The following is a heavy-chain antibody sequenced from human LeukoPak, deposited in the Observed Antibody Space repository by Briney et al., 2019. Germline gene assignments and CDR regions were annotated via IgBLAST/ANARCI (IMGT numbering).Heavy chain of an antibody. D-gene: IGHD1-26*01. CDR3: AGKRGGSGSYYWSYYYYYMDV. V-gene: IGHV3-11*01. J-gene: IGHJ6*03. CDR2: ISSSGSTI. Sequence: GGSLRLSCAASGFTFSDYYMSWIRQAPGKGLEWVSYISSSGSTIYYADSVKGRFAISRDNAKNSLYLQMNSLRAEDTAVYYCAGKRGGSGSYYWSYYYYYMDVWGKGTTVTVSS. CDR1: GFTFSDYY.